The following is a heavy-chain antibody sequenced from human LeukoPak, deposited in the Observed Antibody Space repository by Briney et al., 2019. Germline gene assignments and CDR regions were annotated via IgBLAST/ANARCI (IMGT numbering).Heavy chain of an antibody. CDR1: GFTFDEYT. J-gene: IGHJ4*02. CDR3: AKDHYYGSGSYSRWVYFHY. Sequence: GGSLRLSCAASGFTFDEYTMHWVRQAPGKGLEWVSLISWDGGSTYYADSVKGRFTISRDNSKNSLYLQMNSLRTEDTALYFCAKDHYYGSGSYSRWVYFHYWGQGTLVTVSS. V-gene: IGHV3-43*01. CDR2: ISWDGGST. D-gene: IGHD3-10*01.